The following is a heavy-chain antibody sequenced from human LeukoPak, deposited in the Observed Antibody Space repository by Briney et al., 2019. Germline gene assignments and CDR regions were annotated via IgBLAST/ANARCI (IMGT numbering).Heavy chain of an antibody. J-gene: IGHJ5*02. Sequence: PSETLSLTCAVSGGSISSSNWWSWVRQPPGKGLEWIGEIYHSGSTNYNPSLKSRVTISVDKSKNQFSLKLSSVTAADTAVYYCARRSSGWYPWFDPWGQGTLVTVSS. CDR2: IYHSGST. CDR1: GGSISSSNW. CDR3: ARRSSGWYPWFDP. D-gene: IGHD6-19*01. V-gene: IGHV4-4*02.